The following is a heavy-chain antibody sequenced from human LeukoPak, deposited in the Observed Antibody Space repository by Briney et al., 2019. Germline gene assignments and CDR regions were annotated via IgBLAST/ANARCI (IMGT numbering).Heavy chain of an antibody. CDR1: CFTFSSYA. J-gene: IGHJ4*02. D-gene: IGHD1-26*01. V-gene: IGHV3-64*01. Sequence: PGGSLRLSCAASCFTFSSYAMHCVRQAPGKGLESVSGISSNGDTTYYANSVKGRFSISRDNSKNTLYLQMGSLRDEDMAVYYRARAGKVTIVGGGHYFDCWGQGTLVTVSS. CDR3: ARAGKVTIVGGGHYFDC. CDR2: ISSNGDTT.